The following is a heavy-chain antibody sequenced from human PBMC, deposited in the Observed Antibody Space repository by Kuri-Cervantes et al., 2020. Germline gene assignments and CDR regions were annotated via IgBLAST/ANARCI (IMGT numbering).Heavy chain of an antibody. V-gene: IGHV4-61*01. D-gene: IGHD3-16*01. CDR3: ARGHPVTFGGVPLAFDI. J-gene: IGHJ3*02. CDR2: IYYSGST. Sequence: SETLSLTATVSCGSVSSGSYYRSWIRQPPGKGLKWIGYIYYSGSTNYNPSLKSRVTISVDTSKNQFSLKLSSVIAADTAVYYCARGHPVTFGGVPLAFDIWGQGTMVTVSS. CDR1: CGSVSSGSYY.